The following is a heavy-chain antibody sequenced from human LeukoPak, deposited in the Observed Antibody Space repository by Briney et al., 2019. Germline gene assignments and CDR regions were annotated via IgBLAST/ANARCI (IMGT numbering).Heavy chain of an antibody. CDR3: ASGYCSGGSCYSYYFDY. V-gene: IGHV1-69*13. CDR2: IIPIFGTA. CDR1: GGTFSSYA. D-gene: IGHD2-15*01. Sequence: ASVKVSCTASGGTFSSYAISWVRQAPGQGLEWMGGIIPIFGTANYAQKFQGRVTITADESTSTAYMELSSLRSEDTAVYYCASGYCSGGSCYSYYFDYWGQGTLVTVSS. J-gene: IGHJ4*02.